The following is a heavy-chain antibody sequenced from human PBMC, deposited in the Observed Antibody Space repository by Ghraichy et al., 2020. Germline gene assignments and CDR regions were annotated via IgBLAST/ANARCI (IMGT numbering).Heavy chain of an antibody. J-gene: IGHJ3*02. Sequence: SVKVSCKASGGTFSSYAISWVRQAPGQGLEWMGRIIPILGIANYAQKFQGRVTITADKSTSTAYMELSSLRSEDTAVYYCARDGELDTAMVAAFDIWGQGTMVTVSS. CDR2: IIPILGIA. CDR3: ARDGELDTAMVAAFDI. CDR1: GGTFSSYA. V-gene: IGHV1-69*04. D-gene: IGHD5-18*01.